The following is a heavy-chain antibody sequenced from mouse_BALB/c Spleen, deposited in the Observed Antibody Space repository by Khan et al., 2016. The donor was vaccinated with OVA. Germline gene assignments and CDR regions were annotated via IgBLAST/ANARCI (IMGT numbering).Heavy chain of an antibody. Sequence: QIQLVQSGPELKKPGETVRISCKASGYTFTTAGMQWVQKMPGKGLKWIGWINTHSGVPKYAEDFKGRFAFSLETSASTVYLQITNLKNEDTATYFCARGGAAYYRNDGGAMDYWGHGTSVTVSS. CDR2: INTHSGVP. V-gene: IGHV9-4*02. CDR3: ARGGAAYYRNDGGAMDY. CDR1: GYTFTTAG. J-gene: IGHJ4*01. D-gene: IGHD2-14*01.